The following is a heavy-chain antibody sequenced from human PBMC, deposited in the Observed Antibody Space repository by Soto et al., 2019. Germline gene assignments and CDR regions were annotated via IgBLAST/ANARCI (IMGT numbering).Heavy chain of an antibody. D-gene: IGHD3-10*01. J-gene: IGHJ4*02. Sequence: QVQLVQSGAEVKKPGASVKVSCKAFGYIFSDSGFSWVRQAPGQGLEWMGWISVYNGHTIYAQNFQGRLTMTTDTSTTTAYMELRSLRTDDSAVYYCARDRRDLLRGPDFDFWGQGTLVTVSS. CDR1: GYIFSDSG. CDR3: ARDRRDLLRGPDFDF. V-gene: IGHV1-18*01. CDR2: ISVYNGHT.